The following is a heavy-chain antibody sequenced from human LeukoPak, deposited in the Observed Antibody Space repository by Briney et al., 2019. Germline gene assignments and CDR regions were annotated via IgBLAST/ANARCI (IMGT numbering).Heavy chain of an antibody. CDR3: AKLAKYFYGSETYYFFEH. CDR2: ISRNSDNI. CDR1: GFTFDDYA. D-gene: IGHD3-10*01. J-gene: IGHJ4*02. Sequence: PGGSLRLSCAGSGFTFDDYAIHWVRQPPGKGLEWVSGISRNSDNIGYADSVKGRFTISRDNAKNSLYLQMNSLGVEDTAVYYCAKLAKYFYGSETYYFFEHWGQGTPVTASS. V-gene: IGHV3-9*01.